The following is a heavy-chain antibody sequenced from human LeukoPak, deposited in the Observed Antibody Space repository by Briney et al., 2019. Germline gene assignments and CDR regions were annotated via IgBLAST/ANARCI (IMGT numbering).Heavy chain of an antibody. CDR2: IYNGVNT. J-gene: IGHJ5*02. D-gene: IGHD1-26*01. CDR1: GASVSSASY. CDR3: ARSRAFNSGAFDP. V-gene: IGHV4-61*01. Sequence: EASETLSLTCTVSGASVSSASYWSWIRQPPGKGVEWIAHIYNGVNTNYNPSLKSRVTISVDTSKIQFSLRLNSVTAADTAVYYCARSRAFNSGAFDPWGQGSLVTVSS.